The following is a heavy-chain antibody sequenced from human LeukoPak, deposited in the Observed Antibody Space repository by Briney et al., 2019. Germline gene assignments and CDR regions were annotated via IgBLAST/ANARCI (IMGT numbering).Heavy chain of an antibody. CDR2: ISGSGGRT. V-gene: IGHV3-23*01. Sequence: GGSLRLSCAASGFTFTNYVMSWVRPAPGKGLEWVSGISGSGGRTFYADSVKGRFSISRDNSKNTLSLQMNSLRADDTAVYYCAKDSWRDQLPFIFDYWGQGILVTVSS. CDR3: AKDSWRDQLPFIFDY. CDR1: GFTFTNYV. J-gene: IGHJ4*02. D-gene: IGHD2-2*01.